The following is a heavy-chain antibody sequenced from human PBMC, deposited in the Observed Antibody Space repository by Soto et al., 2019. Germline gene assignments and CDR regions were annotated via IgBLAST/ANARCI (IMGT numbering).Heavy chain of an antibody. D-gene: IGHD2-15*01. Sequence: SETLSLTCAVSGGSISSGGYSWSWIRQPPGKGLEWIGYIYHSGSTYYNPSLKSRVTISVDRSKNQFSLKLSSVTAADTAVYYCAREARCSGGSCRHAFDIWGQGTMVTVSS. CDR2: IYHSGST. CDR3: AREARCSGGSCRHAFDI. CDR1: GGSISSGGYS. V-gene: IGHV4-30-2*01. J-gene: IGHJ3*02.